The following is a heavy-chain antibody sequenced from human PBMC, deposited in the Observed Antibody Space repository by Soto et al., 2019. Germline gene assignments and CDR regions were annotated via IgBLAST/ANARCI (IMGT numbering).Heavy chain of an antibody. D-gene: IGHD6-19*01. J-gene: IGHJ4*02. CDR3: ARRTDGSGWYAYFDY. V-gene: IGHV5-51*01. CDR2: IYPGDSDT. Sequence: PGESLKISCKGSGYSFTSYWIGWVRQMPGKGLEWMGIIYPGDSDTRYSPSFQGQVTISADKSISTAYLQWSSLKASDTAMYYCARRTDGSGWYAYFDYWGQGTLVTVSS. CDR1: GYSFTSYW.